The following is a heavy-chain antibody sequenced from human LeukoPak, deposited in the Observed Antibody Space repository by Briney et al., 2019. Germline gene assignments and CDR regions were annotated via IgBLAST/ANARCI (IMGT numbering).Heavy chain of an antibody. CDR3: ARAGYYDSSALDP. Sequence: ASVKVSCKASGYTFTGYYRHWVRQAPGQGLEWMGWINPNSGGTNYAQKFQGRVTMTRDTSISTAYMELSRLRSDDTAAYYCARAGYYDSSALDPWGQGTLVTVSS. J-gene: IGHJ5*02. D-gene: IGHD3-22*01. CDR1: GYTFTGYY. CDR2: INPNSGGT. V-gene: IGHV1-2*02.